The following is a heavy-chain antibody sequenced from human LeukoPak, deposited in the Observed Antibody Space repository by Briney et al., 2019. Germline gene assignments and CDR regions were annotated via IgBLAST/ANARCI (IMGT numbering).Heavy chain of an antibody. J-gene: IGHJ4*02. V-gene: IGHV3-53*01. D-gene: IGHD5/OR15-5a*01. CDR2: IYSGGST. CDR1: GFTLSSNY. CDR3: AREAVSRNYLDY. Sequence: GGSLTLSCAASGFTLSSNYMNWVRQAPGKGLEWVSVIYSGGSTYYAHSVQRRVTISRDHYKNTLYHQTNSLRAEDTAVYYCAREAVSRNYLDYWRQRTMVSV.